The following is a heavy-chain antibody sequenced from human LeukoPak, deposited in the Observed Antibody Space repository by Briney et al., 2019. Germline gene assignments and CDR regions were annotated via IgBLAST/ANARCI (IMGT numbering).Heavy chain of an antibody. D-gene: IGHD2-2*01. V-gene: IGHV3-30*01. CDR3: ARALVPAAIGLDY. CDR1: GFTFSSYA. J-gene: IGHJ4*02. CDR2: ISYDGSNK. Sequence: GGPLRLSCAASGFTFSSYAMHWVRQAPGKGLEWVAVISYDGSNKYYADSVKGRFTISRDNSKNTLYLQMNSLRAEDTAVYYCARALVPAAIGLDYWGQGTLVTVSS.